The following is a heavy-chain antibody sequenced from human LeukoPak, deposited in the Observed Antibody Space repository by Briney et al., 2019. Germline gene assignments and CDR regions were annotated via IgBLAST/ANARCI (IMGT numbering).Heavy chain of an antibody. CDR1: GDSVSSNSAA. Sequence: SQTLSLTCAISGDSVSSNSAAWNWIRQSPSRGLEWLGRTYYRSKWYNDYAVSVKSRITINPDTSKNQFSLQLNSVTAADTAVYYCARGIGFWSGYLFDYWGQGTLVTVSS. J-gene: IGHJ4*02. D-gene: IGHD3-3*01. V-gene: IGHV6-1*01. CDR2: TYYRSKWYN. CDR3: ARGIGFWSGYLFDY.